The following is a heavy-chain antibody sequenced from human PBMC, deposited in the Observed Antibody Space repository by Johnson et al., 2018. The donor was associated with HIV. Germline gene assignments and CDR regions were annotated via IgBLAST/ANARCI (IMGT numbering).Heavy chain of an antibody. CDR3: ARDILEYSSSVPDAFDI. D-gene: IGHD6-6*01. Sequence: QVQLVESGGGVVQPGRSLRLSCAASGFTFSSYAMHWVRQAPGKGLEWVAVISYDGSNKYYADSVKGRFTISRDNSKNTLYLQMNSLRAEDTAVYYCARDILEYSSSVPDAFDIWGQGTRVTVSS. CDR2: ISYDGSNK. V-gene: IGHV3-30*04. J-gene: IGHJ3*02. CDR1: GFTFSSYA.